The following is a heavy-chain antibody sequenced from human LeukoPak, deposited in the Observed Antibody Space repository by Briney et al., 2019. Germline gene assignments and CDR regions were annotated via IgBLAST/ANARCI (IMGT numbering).Heavy chain of an antibody. Sequence: PGGSLRLSCAASGFTFSSYWMSWVRQTPGKGLEWVANINQEGSEKWSVDSVKGRFTISRDNAKNSLYLQMNSLRAEDTAVYYCARSRSDSSSCRNPDCYYYYYMDVWGKGTTVTVSS. CDR2: INQEGSEK. J-gene: IGHJ6*03. V-gene: IGHV3-7*01. CDR3: ARSRSDSSSCRNPDCYYYYYMDV. CDR1: GFTFSSYW. D-gene: IGHD6-13*01.